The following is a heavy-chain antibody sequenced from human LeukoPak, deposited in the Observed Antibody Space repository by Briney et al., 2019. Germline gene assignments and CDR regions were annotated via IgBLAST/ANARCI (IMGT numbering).Heavy chain of an antibody. CDR2: IYTSGST. Sequence: SETLSLTCAVSGESLSGHYWGGFRRPPGGGREWVGRIYTSGSTSYNPSLKSRVTISMDTSKNQFSLKLTSVTAADTAVYYCARHSPSYSRIDYWGQGTLVTVSS. CDR1: GESLSGHY. J-gene: IGHJ4*02. D-gene: IGHD4-11*01. V-gene: IGHV4-59*08. CDR3: ARHSPSYSRIDY.